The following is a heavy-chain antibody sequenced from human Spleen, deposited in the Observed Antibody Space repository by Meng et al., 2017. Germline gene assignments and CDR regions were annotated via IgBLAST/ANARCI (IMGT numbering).Heavy chain of an antibody. CDR1: GGIFSNYV. CDR3: ARKAGNCISTTCYSLDY. CDR2: INAVFGTT. D-gene: IGHD2-2*01. V-gene: IGHV1-69*05. Sequence: QVHRVQSGAEVMKPGSSVKVSCKALGGIFSNYVIGWVRQAPGQGLEWMGGINAVFGTTNYAQKFQDRVTITSDESTSTVYMELTRLTSEDTAVYFCARKAGNCISTTCYSLDYWGQGTLVTVFS. J-gene: IGHJ4*02.